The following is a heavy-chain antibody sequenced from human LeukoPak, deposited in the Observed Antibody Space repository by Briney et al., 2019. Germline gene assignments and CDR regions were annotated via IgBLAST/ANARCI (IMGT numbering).Heavy chain of an antibody. CDR1: GFTFNTYA. D-gene: IGHD3-10*01. J-gene: IGHJ3*02. CDR3: ARTSLRYFGSGSYSLDVFDI. V-gene: IGHV3-30-3*01. Sequence: PGGSLRLSCAASGFTFNTYALHWIRQAPGKGLEWVAAITSDGSKKYYADSVKGRFTVSRDNSKNTLYLQMNSLRADDTAVYFCARTSLRYFGSGSYSLDVFDIWGQGTMVTVSS. CDR2: ITSDGSKK.